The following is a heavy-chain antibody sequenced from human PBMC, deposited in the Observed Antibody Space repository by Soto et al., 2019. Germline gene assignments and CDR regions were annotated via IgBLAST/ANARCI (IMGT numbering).Heavy chain of an antibody. CDR1: GGTFSSYT. D-gene: IGHD3-22*01. Sequence: GASVKVSCKASGGTFSSYTISWVRQAPGQGLEWMGRIIPILGIANYAQKFQGRVTITADKFTSTAYMELSSLRSEDTAVYYCAGGGSIVVATRRLMDVWGKGTTVTVSS. CDR3: AGGGSIVVATRRLMDV. J-gene: IGHJ6*03. CDR2: IIPILGIA. V-gene: IGHV1-69*02.